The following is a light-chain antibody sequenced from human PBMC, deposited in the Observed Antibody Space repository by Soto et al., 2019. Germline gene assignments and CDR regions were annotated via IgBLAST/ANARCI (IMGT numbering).Light chain of an antibody. CDR3: QQYGSSPLT. CDR2: GAS. CDR1: QSVSSSY. V-gene: IGKV3-20*01. Sequence: EIVLTQSPGTLSLSPGERATLSCRASQSVSSSYLAWYQQKPGQAPRLLIYGASSRATGIPDRFSGSGSGTDFTLTISRVEPEDSAVYYCQQYGSSPLTFGGGTKVEIK. J-gene: IGKJ4*01.